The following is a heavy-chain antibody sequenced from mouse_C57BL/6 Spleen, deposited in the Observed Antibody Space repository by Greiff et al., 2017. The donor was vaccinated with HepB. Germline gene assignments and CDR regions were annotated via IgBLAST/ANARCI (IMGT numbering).Heavy chain of an antibody. CDR3: SITTVASDY. Sequence: EVKLVESGAELVRPGASVKLSCTASGFNIKDDYMHWVKQRPEQGLEWIGWIDPENGDTEYASKFQGKATITADTSSNTAYLQLSSLTSEDTAVYYCSITTVASDYWGQGTTLTVSS. V-gene: IGHV14-4*01. J-gene: IGHJ2*01. CDR2: IDPENGDT. CDR1: GFNIKDDY. D-gene: IGHD1-1*01.